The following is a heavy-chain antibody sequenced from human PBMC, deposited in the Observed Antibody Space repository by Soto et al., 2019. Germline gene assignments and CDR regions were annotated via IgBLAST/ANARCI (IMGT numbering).Heavy chain of an antibody. V-gene: IGHV4-34*01. D-gene: IGHD3-10*01. CDR1: GGPFSGYY. J-gene: IGHJ5*02. CDR3: ARRKKSMVWGWRHFEWFGP. Sequence: PSETLSLTCAVYGGPFSGYYWSWIRQPPGKGRGGIGGIGEINHSGSTNYNPPLKSGVAISLAASKTQFSLKLSSGTAADTAVYYCARRKKSMVWGWRHFEWFGPWGQGTLVTVSS. CDR2: INHSGST.